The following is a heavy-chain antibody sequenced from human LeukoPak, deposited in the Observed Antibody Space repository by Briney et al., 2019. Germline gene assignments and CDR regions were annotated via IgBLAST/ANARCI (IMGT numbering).Heavy chain of an antibody. D-gene: IGHD5-18*01. Sequence: SVKVSCKASGGTFISYAISWVRQAPGQGLEWMGGIIPIFGTANYAQKFQGRVTITTDESTSTAYMELSSLRSEDTAVYYCAYGRGYSYGLATWGQGTLVTVSS. CDR2: IIPIFGTA. CDR3: AYGRGYSYGLAT. V-gene: IGHV1-69*05. CDR1: GGTFISYA. J-gene: IGHJ4*02.